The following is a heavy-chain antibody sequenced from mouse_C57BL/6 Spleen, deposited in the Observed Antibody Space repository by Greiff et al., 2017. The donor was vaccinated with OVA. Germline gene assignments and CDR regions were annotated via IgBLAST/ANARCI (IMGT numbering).Heavy chain of an antibody. CDR2: IYPGSGST. J-gene: IGHJ2*01. Sequence: VKPGASVKMSCKASGYTFTSYWITWVKQRPGQGLEWIGDIYPGSGSTNYNEKFKSKATLTVDTSSSTAYMQLSSLTSEDSAVYYCARTFYYGSSYGFDYWGQGTTLTVSS. V-gene: IGHV1-55*01. CDR3: ARTFYYGSSYGFDY. D-gene: IGHD1-1*01. CDR1: GYTFTSYW.